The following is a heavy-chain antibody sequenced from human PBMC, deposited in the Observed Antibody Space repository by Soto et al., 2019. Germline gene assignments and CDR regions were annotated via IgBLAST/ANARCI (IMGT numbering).Heavy chain of an antibody. CDR2: IYYSGST. Sequence: SETLSLTCTVSGGSISSGDYYWSWIRQPPGKGLEWIGYIYYSGSTYYNPSLKSRVTISVDTSKNQFSLKLSSVTAADTAVYHCARSLPYGDIDYWGQGTLVTVSS. J-gene: IGHJ4*02. CDR3: ARSLPYGDIDY. CDR1: GGSISSGDYY. V-gene: IGHV4-30-4*01. D-gene: IGHD4-17*01.